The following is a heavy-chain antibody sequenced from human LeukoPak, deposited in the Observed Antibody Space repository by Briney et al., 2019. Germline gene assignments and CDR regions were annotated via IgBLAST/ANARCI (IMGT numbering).Heavy chain of an antibody. D-gene: IGHD3-10*01. CDR3: AREDLETGSYGDFDY. Sequence: SQTLSLTCTVSGGSISSGSYYWSWIRQPAGKGLEWIGRIYTSGSTNYNPSLKSRATISVDTSKNQFSLKLSSVTAADTAVYYCAREDLETGSYGDFDYWGQGTLVTVSS. J-gene: IGHJ4*02. CDR2: IYTSGST. CDR1: GGSISSGSYY. V-gene: IGHV4-61*02.